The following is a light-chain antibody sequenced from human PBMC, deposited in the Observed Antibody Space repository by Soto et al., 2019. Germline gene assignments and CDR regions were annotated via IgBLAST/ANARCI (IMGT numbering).Light chain of an antibody. CDR3: QQLNSYPVT. J-gene: IGKJ4*01. CDR1: QVINNY. V-gene: IGKV1-9*01. Sequence: DVQLTQSPSFLSASAGDRFTITCRASQVINNYLSWYQQKPGKAPELLIYAASKLQSGVPSRFSGSGSGTEFTLTISSLRPEDFATYYCQQLNSYPVTFGGGTKVDI. CDR2: AAS.